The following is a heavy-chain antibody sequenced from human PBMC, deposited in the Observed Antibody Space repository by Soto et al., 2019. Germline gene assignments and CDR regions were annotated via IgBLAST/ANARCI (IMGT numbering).Heavy chain of an antibody. V-gene: IGHV4-34*01. Sequence: SETLSLTCADYGGSFSGYYWSWIRQPPGKGLEWIGEINHSGSTNYNPSLKSRVTISVDTSKNQFSLKLSSVTAADTAVYYCARVSIVVVVAAPANDAFDIWGQGTMVTVSS. CDR2: INHSGST. CDR1: GGSFSGYY. J-gene: IGHJ3*02. D-gene: IGHD2-15*01. CDR3: ARVSIVVVVAAPANDAFDI.